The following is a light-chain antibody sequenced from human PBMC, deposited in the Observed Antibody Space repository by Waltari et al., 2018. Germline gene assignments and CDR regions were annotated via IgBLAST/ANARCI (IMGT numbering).Light chain of an antibody. CDR3: QNHERLPAT. J-gene: IGKJ1*01. Sequence: EVVLTQSPGTLSLSPGERATLSCRASQSIGNYLAGYQQRPAQAPRLLIYAASTRATGIPDRFSGSGYGTDFSLTISRLEPEDFAVYYCQNHERLPATFGQGTKVEIK. V-gene: IGKV3-20*01. CDR2: AAS. CDR1: QSIGNY.